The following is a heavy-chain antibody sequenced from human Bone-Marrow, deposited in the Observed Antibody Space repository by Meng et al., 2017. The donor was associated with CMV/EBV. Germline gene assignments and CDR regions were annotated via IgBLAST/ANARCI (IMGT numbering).Heavy chain of an antibody. V-gene: IGHV1-69*02. CDR1: GGTFSRYT. CDR2: IIPAVAIA. J-gene: IGHJ6*02. Sequence: VKVSCKAYGGTFSRYTISWVRQAPGQGLEWMGRIIPAVAIANYAQKFQGRVTITADKSTNTAYMELSSLRSEDTAVYYCARLGPHGFTKLEYYGMDVWCQGTTVTVSS. CDR3: ARLGPHGFTKLEYYGMDV. D-gene: IGHD1-1*01.